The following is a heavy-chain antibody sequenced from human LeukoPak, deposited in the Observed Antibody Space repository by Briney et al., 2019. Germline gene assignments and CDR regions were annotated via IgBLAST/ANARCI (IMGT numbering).Heavy chain of an antibody. D-gene: IGHD6-19*01. Sequence: ASVKVSCKVSGYTLTELSMHWVRQAPGKGLEWMGGFDPEDGETIYAQKFQGRVTMTEDTSTDTAYMELSSLRSEDTAVYYCARDLSSGHRSGYWGQGTLVTVSS. J-gene: IGHJ4*02. CDR3: ARDLSSGHRSGY. CDR2: FDPEDGET. CDR1: GYTLTELS. V-gene: IGHV1-24*01.